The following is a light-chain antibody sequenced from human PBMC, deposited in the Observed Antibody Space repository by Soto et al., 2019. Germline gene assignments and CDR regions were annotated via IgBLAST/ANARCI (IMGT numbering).Light chain of an antibody. CDR1: QSVSSSY. V-gene: IGKV3-20*01. CDR2: GAS. Sequence: EIVLTQSPGTLSLSPGERATLSCRASQSVSSSYLAWYQPKPGQAPRLLIYGASSRATGIPDRFSGSGSGTDFALTISRLEPEDFAVYYCQQYGSSHRTFGQGHKVEVK. CDR3: QQYGSSHRT. J-gene: IGKJ1*01.